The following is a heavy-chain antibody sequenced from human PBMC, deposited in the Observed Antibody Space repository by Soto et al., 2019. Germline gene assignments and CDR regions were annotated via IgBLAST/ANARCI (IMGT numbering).Heavy chain of an antibody. D-gene: IGHD4-17*01. Sequence: ASVKVSCKASGYTFTSYEINWVRQATGQGLEWMGWMNPNSGNTGYAQKFQGRVTITADKSTSTAYMELSSLRSEDTAVFYCARGKTTVTRVGGYYYMDVWGKGTTVTVSS. CDR2: MNPNSGNT. J-gene: IGHJ6*03. CDR1: GYTFTSYE. V-gene: IGHV1-8*01. CDR3: ARGKTTVTRVGGYYYMDV.